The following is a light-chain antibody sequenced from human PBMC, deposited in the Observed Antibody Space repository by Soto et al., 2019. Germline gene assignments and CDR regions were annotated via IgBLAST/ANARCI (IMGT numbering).Light chain of an antibody. J-gene: IGLJ2*01. V-gene: IGLV1-40*01. CDR2: SNN. Sequence: QSVLTQPPSVSGAPGQRVTISCAGSNSNIGAVYDVHWYQQLPGTAPKLLIYSNNNRPSGVPDRFSGSKSGTSASLAITGLQAEDEADYYCQSYDSSLSGVVFGGGTKLTVL. CDR3: QSYDSSLSGVV. CDR1: NSNIGAVYD.